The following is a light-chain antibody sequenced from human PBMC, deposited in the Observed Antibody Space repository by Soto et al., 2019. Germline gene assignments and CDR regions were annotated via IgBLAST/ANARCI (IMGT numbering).Light chain of an antibody. CDR3: QAWDSSTALYV. Sequence: SYELTQPPSVSVSPGPTASITCSGDKLGDNYACWYQQKPGQSPVLVIYQDSKRPSGIPERFSGSNSGNTATLTISGTHAMDEAGYYCQAWDSSTALYVFGTGTKLTVL. J-gene: IGLJ1*01. CDR1: KLGDNY. V-gene: IGLV3-1*01. CDR2: QDS.